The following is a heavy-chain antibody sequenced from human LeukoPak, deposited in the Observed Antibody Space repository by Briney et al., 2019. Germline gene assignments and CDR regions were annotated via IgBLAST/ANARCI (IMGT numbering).Heavy chain of an antibody. V-gene: IGHV3-11*01. CDR2: ISRSGRTK. CDR1: GFTFSDYN. J-gene: IGHJ6*03. D-gene: IGHD1-1*01. CDR3: ARNVTPYYDMDV. Sequence: PGWSETLSCAASGFTFSDYNMRWLGQAPAKELHGVSSISRSGRTKYYQDSVKDRFTISRNNAKNSLYLQMNILRAEASRVYYCARNVTPYYDMDVWGKGTTVTISS.